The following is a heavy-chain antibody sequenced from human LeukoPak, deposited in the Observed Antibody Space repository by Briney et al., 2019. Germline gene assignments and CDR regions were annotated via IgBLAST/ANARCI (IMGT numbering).Heavy chain of an antibody. J-gene: IGHJ4*02. CDR2: INPDSGGT. D-gene: IGHD3-22*01. CDR1: GYTFTGYY. Sequence: GASVTVSCKASGYTFTGYYLHWVRQAPGQGLEWMGWINPDSGGTNYAQKFQGRVTMTRDTSISTAYMELSRLRSDDTAVYYCARGLISGYSPTLNYWGQGTLVTVSS. V-gene: IGHV1-2*02. CDR3: ARGLISGYSPTLNY.